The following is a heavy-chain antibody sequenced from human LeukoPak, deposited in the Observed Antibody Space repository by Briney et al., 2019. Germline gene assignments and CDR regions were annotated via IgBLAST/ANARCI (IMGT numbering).Heavy chain of an antibody. J-gene: IGHJ4*02. CDR2: IKQDGSEK. Sequence: GGSLRLSCATSGFTFSTYWMSWVRQAPGKGLEWVANIKQDGSEKYYVDSVKGRFTISRDNAKNSLFLQMNSLRAEDTAVYYCARVRCSSNSCFPDYWGQGTLVTVSS. CDR3: ARVRCSSNSCFPDY. V-gene: IGHV3-7*01. CDR1: GFTFSTYW. D-gene: IGHD2-2*01.